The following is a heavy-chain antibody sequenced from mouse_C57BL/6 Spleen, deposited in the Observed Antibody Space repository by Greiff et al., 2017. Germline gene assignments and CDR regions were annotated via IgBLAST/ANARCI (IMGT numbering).Heavy chain of an antibody. D-gene: IGHD4-1*01. Sequence: VQLQQSGAELVRPGTSVKMSCKASGYTFTNYWIGWAKQRPGHGLEWIGDIYPGGGYTNYNEKFKGKATLTADKSSSTAYMQFSSLTSEDSAIYYCARGPFSGTTGGFAYWGQGTLVTVSA. J-gene: IGHJ3*01. CDR2: IYPGGGYT. V-gene: IGHV1-63*01. CDR3: ARGPFSGTTGGFAY. CDR1: GYTFTNYW.